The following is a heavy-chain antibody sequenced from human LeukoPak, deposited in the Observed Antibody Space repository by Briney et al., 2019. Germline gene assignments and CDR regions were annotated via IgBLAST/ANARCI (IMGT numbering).Heavy chain of an antibody. Sequence: GGSLRLSCAASGFTFSSYGMHWVRQAPGKGLEWVAVISYDGSNKYYADSVKGRFTISRDNSKNTLYLQMNSLRAEDTAVYYCAKDRLNGSFDMVDYWGQGTLVTVSS. J-gene: IGHJ4*02. V-gene: IGHV3-30*18. D-gene: IGHD1-26*01. CDR2: ISYDGSNK. CDR3: AKDRLNGSFDMVDY. CDR1: GFTFSSYG.